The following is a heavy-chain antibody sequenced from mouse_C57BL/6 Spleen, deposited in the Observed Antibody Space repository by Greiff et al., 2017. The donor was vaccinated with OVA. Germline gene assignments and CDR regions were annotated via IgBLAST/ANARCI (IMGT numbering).Heavy chain of an antibody. CDR2: INPNNGGT. CDR3: ARPTVVPYWYFDV. J-gene: IGHJ1*03. CDR1: GYTFTDYN. D-gene: IGHD1-1*01. Sequence: VQLKESGPELVKPGASVKIPCKASGYTFTDYNMDWVKQSHGKSLEWIGDINPNNGGTIYNQKFKGKATLTVDKSSSTAYMELRSLTSEDTAVYYCARPTVVPYWYFDVWGTGTTVTVSS. V-gene: IGHV1-18*01.